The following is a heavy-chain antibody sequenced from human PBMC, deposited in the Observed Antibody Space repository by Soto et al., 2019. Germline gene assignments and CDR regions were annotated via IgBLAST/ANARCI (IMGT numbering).Heavy chain of an antibody. CDR3: AREGSYSAYNFAHGIQLWSFDF. Sequence: SETLSLTCTVCVGTINTFYWSWVRQPAGKGLEWIGRIFSSGSTSFNPPLESRVAMSVDTSKNHFSLNLSSVTAADMAVYYCAREGSYSAYNFAHGIQLWSFDFWGQGALVTVSS. CDR2: IFSSGST. CDR1: VGTINTFY. V-gene: IGHV4-4*07. J-gene: IGHJ4*02. D-gene: IGHD5-12*01.